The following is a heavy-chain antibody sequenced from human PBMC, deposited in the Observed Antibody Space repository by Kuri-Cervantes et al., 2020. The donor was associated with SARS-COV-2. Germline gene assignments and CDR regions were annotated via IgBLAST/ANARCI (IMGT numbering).Heavy chain of an antibody. V-gene: IGHV4-59*01. CDR2: RHYNGRP. D-gene: IGHD3-3*01. J-gene: IGHJ2*01. CDR1: GGSIGSYW. Sequence: ESLKISCTVSGGSIGSYWWTWIRQPPGKGLEWIGYRHYNGRPNYNPSLKSRVTISLDTSKNQLSLNLRSVTAADTAVYYCARYSEWGDWHFDLWGRGTLVTVSS. CDR3: ARYSEWGDWHFDL.